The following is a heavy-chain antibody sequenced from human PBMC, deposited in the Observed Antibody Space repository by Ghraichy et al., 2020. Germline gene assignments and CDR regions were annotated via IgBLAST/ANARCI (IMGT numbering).Heavy chain of an antibody. CDR3: ARVGYDFWSGYFSSNYYMDV. J-gene: IGHJ6*03. Sequence: GGSLRLSCAASGFTFSSYWMHWVRQAPGKGLVWVSRINSDGSSTSYADSVKGRFTISRDNAKNTLYLQMNSLRAEDTAVYYCARVGYDFWSGYFSSNYYMDVWGKGTTVTVSS. CDR1: GFTFSSYW. V-gene: IGHV3-74*01. D-gene: IGHD3-3*01. CDR2: INSDGSST.